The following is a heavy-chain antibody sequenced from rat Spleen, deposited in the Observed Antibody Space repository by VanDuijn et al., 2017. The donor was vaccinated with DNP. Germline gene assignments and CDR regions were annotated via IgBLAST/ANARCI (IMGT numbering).Heavy chain of an antibody. V-gene: IGHV5-31*01. CDR2: ITSSGGST. D-gene: IGHD5-1*01. CDR1: GFTFNNYW. Sequence: EVQLVESGGDLVQPGRSLKLSCVASGFTFNNYWMTWIRQVPGKGLEWVASITSSGGSTYYPDSVKGRFTISRDNAKNTLYLQMNSLRSEDTATYYCARGGALDYWGQGVMVTVSS. J-gene: IGHJ2*01. CDR3: ARGGALDY.